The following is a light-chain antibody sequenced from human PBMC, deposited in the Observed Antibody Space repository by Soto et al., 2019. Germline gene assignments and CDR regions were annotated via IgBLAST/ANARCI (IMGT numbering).Light chain of an antibody. CDR3: QKCADLPI. CDR1: HDITSY. J-gene: IGKJ3*01. Sequence: DIQMTQSPSSLSASVVDRVTITCQASHDITSYLHWYQHKPGKAPKLLIYDASILEAGVPSRFSGSGSGTEFTFTISRLQPEDFAPYYCQKCADLPIFGPGTIVAFK. CDR2: DAS. V-gene: IGKV1-33*01.